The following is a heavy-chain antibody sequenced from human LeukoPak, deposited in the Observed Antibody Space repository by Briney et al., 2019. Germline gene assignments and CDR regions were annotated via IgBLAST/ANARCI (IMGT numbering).Heavy chain of an antibody. Sequence: SVKVSCKASGYTFTSYGISWVRQAPGQGLEWMGGIIPIFGTANYAQKFQGRVTIAADESTSTAYMELSSLRSEDTAVYYCARDFDYWGQGTLVTVSS. V-gene: IGHV1-69*13. J-gene: IGHJ4*02. CDR3: ARDFDY. CDR1: GYTFTSYG. CDR2: IIPIFGTA.